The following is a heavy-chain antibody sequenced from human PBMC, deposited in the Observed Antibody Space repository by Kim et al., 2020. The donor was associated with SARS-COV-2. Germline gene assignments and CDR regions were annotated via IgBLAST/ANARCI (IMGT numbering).Heavy chain of an antibody. V-gene: IGHV3-73*01. Sequence: GGSLRLSCAVSGFTFSGSPIHWVRQAAGKGLEWVGRVGHKAHNYATTYGASVKGRFTISRDDSKNTAYLQMNSLKTEDTAVYYCTSLITAWGQGTLVTVSS. CDR1: GFTFSGSP. CDR2: VGHKAHNYAT. D-gene: IGHD6-25*01. J-gene: IGHJ4*02. CDR3: TSLITA.